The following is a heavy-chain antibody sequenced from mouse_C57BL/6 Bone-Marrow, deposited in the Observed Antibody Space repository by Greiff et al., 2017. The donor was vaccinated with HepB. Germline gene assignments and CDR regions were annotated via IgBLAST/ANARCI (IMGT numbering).Heavy chain of an antibody. V-gene: IGHV1-54*01. CDR1: GYAFTNYL. Sequence: QVQLQQSGAELVRPGTSVKVSCKASGYAFTNYLIEWVKQRPGQGLEWIGVINPGSGGTNYNEKFKGKATLTADKSSSTAYMQLSSLTSEDSAVYCCARGSGYLDYWGQGTTLTVSS. J-gene: IGHJ2*01. D-gene: IGHD3-2*02. CDR3: ARGSGYLDY. CDR2: INPGSGGT.